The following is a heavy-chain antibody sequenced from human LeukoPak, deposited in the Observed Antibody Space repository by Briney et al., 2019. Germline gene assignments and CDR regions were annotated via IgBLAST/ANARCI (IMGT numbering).Heavy chain of an antibody. CDR2: ISYDGNNQ. D-gene: IGHD4-17*01. V-gene: IGHV3-30*18. CDR3: SKDGSTVISYYYGMDV. J-gene: IGHJ6*02. Sequence: GRSLRLSCAASGFSFRSYGMHWVRQAPGKGLEWVAVISYDGNNQYYADSVKGRFTTSRENSKNTLYLQMNSLRAEDTAVYYCSKDGSTVISYYYGMDVWGQGTTVTVSS. CDR1: GFSFRSYG.